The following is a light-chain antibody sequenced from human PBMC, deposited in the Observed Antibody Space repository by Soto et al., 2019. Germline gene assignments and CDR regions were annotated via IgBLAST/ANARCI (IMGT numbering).Light chain of an antibody. CDR3: SSYADRNKFL. V-gene: IGLV2-8*01. CDR1: SSDVGGYNY. CDR2: EVT. J-gene: IGLJ3*02. Sequence: QSALTQPPSASGSPGQSVTISCTGTSSDVGGYNYVSWYEQHPGKAPKLIIHEVTKRPSGVPDRISGSKSGNTVSLTVSGLQAEDEADYYCSSYADRNKFLFGGGTKLTVL.